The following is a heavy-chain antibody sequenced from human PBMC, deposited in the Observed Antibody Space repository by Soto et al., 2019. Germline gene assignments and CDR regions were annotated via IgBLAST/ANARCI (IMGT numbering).Heavy chain of an antibody. D-gene: IGHD3-10*01. CDR2: IYSTGTT. CDR1: GFTVGNNY. CDR3: AKDGRGSGSHYNSFGY. Sequence: GGSLRLSCAASGFTVGNNYMSWVRQAPGKGPEWVSLIYSTGTTKYADSAKGRFTVSRDNAKNTPYLQMNNLRAEDTAVYYCAKDGRGSGSHYNSFGYWGQGTLVTVSS. V-gene: IGHV3-53*01. J-gene: IGHJ4*02.